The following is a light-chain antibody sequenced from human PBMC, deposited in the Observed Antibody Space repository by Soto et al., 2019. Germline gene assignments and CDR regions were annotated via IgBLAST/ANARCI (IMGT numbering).Light chain of an antibody. Sequence: EIVLTQSPGTLSLSPGERATLSCRASQSVSSSYLAWYQQNRGQAPRLLIHGASNRAAGIPDRFSGSGSGTDFTITISRLEPEDFEVYYCQQYGSSRWTFGQGTKVEIK. V-gene: IGKV3-20*01. CDR1: QSVSSSY. CDR2: GAS. CDR3: QQYGSSRWT. J-gene: IGKJ1*01.